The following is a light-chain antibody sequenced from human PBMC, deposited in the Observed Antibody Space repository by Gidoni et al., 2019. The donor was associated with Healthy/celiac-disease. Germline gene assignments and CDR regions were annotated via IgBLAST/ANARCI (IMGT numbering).Light chain of an antibody. V-gene: IGKV4-1*01. CDR2: WSS. CDR1: QSVLYSSNNKNY. Sequence: DIVMTQSTDSLAVSLGERETINFKSSQSVLYSSNNKNYLAWYQQKPGQPPKLLIYWSSTRESGVPDRFSGRGSGTDFTLTISSLQAEDVAVYYCQQYYSTPPTFGQGTKVEIK. J-gene: IGKJ1*01. CDR3: QQYYSTPPT.